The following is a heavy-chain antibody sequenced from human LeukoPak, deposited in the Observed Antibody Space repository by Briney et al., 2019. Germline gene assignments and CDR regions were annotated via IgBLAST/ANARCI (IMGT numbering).Heavy chain of an antibody. CDR3: ALLAGIFTTFDF. J-gene: IGHJ4*02. V-gene: IGHV4-59*08. CDR1: SGSMCTYL. CDR2: ISYSGST. Sequence: SETLSLTCTVSSGSMCTYLWTWLRQPPGKGLEWIGYISYSGSTKYKPSLARRITISLDTSKNQFPLGMRSMTAAGTATYKCALLAGIFTTFDFWGPGTLVTVSS. D-gene: IGHD2-15*01.